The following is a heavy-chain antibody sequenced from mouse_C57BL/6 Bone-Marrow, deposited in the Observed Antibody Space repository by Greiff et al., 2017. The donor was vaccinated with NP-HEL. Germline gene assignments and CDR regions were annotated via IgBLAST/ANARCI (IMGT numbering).Heavy chain of an antibody. V-gene: IGHV1-15*01. D-gene: IGHD2-4*01. CDR2: IDPDTGGT. CDR3: ARLKYDYDALYAMDY. J-gene: IGHJ4*01. CDR1: GYTFTDYE. Sequence: QVQLQQSGAELVRPGASVTLSCKASGYTFTDYEMPWVKQTPVHGLEWIGAIDPDTGGTAYNQKFKGKAILTADKSSSTDYMELRSLTSEDSAVEYCARLKYDYDALYAMDYWGQGNSVTVSA.